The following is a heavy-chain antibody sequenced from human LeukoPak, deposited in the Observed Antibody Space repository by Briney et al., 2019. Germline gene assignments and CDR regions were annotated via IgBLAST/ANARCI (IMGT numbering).Heavy chain of an antibody. CDR3: VRKFATGD. CDR1: GFTFSSHL. D-gene: IGHD1-14*01. J-gene: IGHJ4*02. CDR2: VNSDGSAT. V-gene: IGHV3-74*01. Sequence: GGSLRLSCAASGFTFSSHLMHWVRQAQGTGLVWVSSVNSDGSATNYAASVKGRFTISRDNAKNTLYLQMNSLRVEDTAVYYCVRKFATGDWGQGTLVTVSS.